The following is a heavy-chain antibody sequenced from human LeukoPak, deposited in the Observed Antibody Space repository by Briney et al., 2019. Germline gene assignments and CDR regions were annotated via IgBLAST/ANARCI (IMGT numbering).Heavy chain of an antibody. V-gene: IGHV3-7*01. CDR3: ARIGYSSSSFDY. D-gene: IGHD6-6*01. Sequence: PGGSLRLSCAASGFTFTSYWMSWVRQAPGKGREWVANIKTDGSVKYYQDSVKGRFTISRDNAKNSLYLQVNSLRAEDTAVYHCARIGYSSSSFDYWGQGTLVIVSS. CDR1: GFTFTSYW. CDR2: IKTDGSVK. J-gene: IGHJ4*02.